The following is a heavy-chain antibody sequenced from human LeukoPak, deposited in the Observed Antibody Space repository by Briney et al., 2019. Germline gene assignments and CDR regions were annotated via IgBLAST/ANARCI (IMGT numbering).Heavy chain of an antibody. CDR1: GYTFTGYY. Sequence: ASVKVSCKASGYTFTGYYMHWVRQAPGQGLEWMGWINPNSGGTNYAQKFQGRVTMTRDTSISTAYMELSRLRSDDTAVYYCARDVGDYYDSSGYLSWGQGTLVTVSS. CDR2: INPNSGGT. J-gene: IGHJ5*02. CDR3: ARDVGDYYDSSGYLS. D-gene: IGHD3-22*01. V-gene: IGHV1-2*02.